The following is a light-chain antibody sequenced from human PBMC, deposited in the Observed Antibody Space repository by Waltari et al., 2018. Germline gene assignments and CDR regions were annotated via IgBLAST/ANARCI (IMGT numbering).Light chain of an antibody. Sequence: EIVLTQSPGTLSLSPGERATLACRASQSVSRTLAWYPQKPGQAPNLLIYGASIRATGIPESFTGSGSGTDFSLTISSLEPEDFAIYFCQHYVRLPATFGQGTKVEIK. V-gene: IGKV3-20*01. J-gene: IGKJ1*01. CDR1: QSVSRT. CDR2: GAS. CDR3: QHYVRLPAT.